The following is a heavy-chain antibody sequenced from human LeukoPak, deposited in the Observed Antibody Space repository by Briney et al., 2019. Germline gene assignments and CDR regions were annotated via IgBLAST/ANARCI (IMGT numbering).Heavy chain of an antibody. D-gene: IGHD2-2*02. CDR1: GGSFSGYY. CDR2: INHSGST. V-gene: IGHV4-34*01. CDR3: ASADCSSTSCYRYYYYYGMDV. J-gene: IGHJ6*02. Sequence: PSETLSLTCAVYGGSFSGYYWSWIRQPPGKGLEWIGEINHSGSTNYNPSLKSRVTISVDTSKNQFSLKLSSVTAADTAVYYCASADCSSTSCYRYYYYYGMDVWGQGTTVTVS.